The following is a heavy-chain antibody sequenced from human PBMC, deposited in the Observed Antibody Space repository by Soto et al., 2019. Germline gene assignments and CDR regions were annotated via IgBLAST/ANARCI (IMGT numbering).Heavy chain of an antibody. CDR1: GGSISSYY. J-gene: IGHJ3*02. CDR3: ARLDWNDASACDT. Sequence: SETLSLTCTVSGGSISSYYWSWIRQPPGKGLEWIGYIYYSGSTNYNPSLKSRVTISVDTSKNQFSLRLSSVTAADTSVYYCARLDWNDASACDTGGKGTM. CDR2: IYYSGST. D-gene: IGHD1-1*01. V-gene: IGHV4-59*08.